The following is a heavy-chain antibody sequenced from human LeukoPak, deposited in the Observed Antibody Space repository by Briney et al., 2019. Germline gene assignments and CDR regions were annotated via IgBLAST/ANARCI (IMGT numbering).Heavy chain of an antibody. J-gene: IGHJ3*02. Sequence: SVKVSCKASGGTFSSYAISWVRQAPGQRLEWMGRIIPIFGTANSAQKFQGRVTITTDESTSTAYMELSSLKSEDTGVYYGARVKDYYGSGSSNIWGQGTMVTVSS. V-gene: IGHV1-69*05. CDR1: GGTFSSYA. CDR3: ARVKDYYGSGSSNI. CDR2: IIPIFGTA. D-gene: IGHD3-10*01.